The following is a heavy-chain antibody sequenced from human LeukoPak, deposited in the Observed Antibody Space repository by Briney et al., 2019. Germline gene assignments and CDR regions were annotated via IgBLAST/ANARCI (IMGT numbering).Heavy chain of an antibody. Sequence: PGGSLRLSCAASGFTFRNYAMHWVRQAPGKGLEWVAVIWYDGSNKNYADSVKGRFTISRDNSKNTLYLQMNSLRAEDTAVYYCAKSSSGGWYLLGDAFDIWGQGTLVTVSS. CDR2: IWYDGSNK. J-gene: IGHJ3*02. CDR3: AKSSSGGWYLLGDAFDI. CDR1: GFTFRNYA. D-gene: IGHD6-19*01. V-gene: IGHV3-30*02.